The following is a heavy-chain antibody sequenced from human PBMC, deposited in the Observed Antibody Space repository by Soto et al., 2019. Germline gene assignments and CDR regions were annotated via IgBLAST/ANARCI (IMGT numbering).Heavy chain of an antibody. CDR2: INHSGST. V-gene: IGHV4-34*01. Sequence: SETLSLTCAVYGGSFSGYYWSWIRQPPGKGLEWIGEINHSGSTNYNPSLKSRVTISVDTSRNQFSLKLSSVTAADTAVYYCARGRAGSLGYCSSTSCYRFGFDYWGQGTLVTVSS. CDR1: GGSFSGYY. D-gene: IGHD2-2*01. CDR3: ARGRAGSLGYCSSTSCYRFGFDY. J-gene: IGHJ4*02.